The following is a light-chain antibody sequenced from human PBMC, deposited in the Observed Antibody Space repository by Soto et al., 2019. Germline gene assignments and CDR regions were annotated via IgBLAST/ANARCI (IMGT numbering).Light chain of an antibody. J-gene: IGLJ3*02. V-gene: IGLV2-8*01. Sequence: QSVLTQPPSASGSPGQSVTISCAGTSSDVGSYDHVSWYQQHPGKAPKLMIYDVSKRPSGVPDRFSGPKSGNAASLTVSGLQTEDEADYYCSSFAGSNNVVFGGGTKLTVL. CDR3: SSFAGSNNVV. CDR1: SSDVGSYDH. CDR2: DVS.